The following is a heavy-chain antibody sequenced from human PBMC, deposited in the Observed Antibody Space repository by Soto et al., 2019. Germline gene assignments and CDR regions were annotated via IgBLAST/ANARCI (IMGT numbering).Heavy chain of an antibody. CDR2: IIPIFDTA. Sequence: YCETAAGRVRIYTTICAGPAPGQGLEWMGGIIPIFDTANNAQKFQGRVTITADESTSTAYMELSSLRSDDTAVYYCASHPSGSFPYHGMAVWGQGTTVNVSS. V-gene: IGHV1-69*01. D-gene: IGHD1-26*01. CDR3: ASHPSGSFPYHGMAV. CDR1: AGRVRIYT. J-gene: IGHJ6*01.